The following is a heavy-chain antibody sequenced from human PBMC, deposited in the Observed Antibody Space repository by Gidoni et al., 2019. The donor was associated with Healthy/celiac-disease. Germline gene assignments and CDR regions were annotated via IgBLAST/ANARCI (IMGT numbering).Heavy chain of an antibody. CDR2: IRSKAYGGTT. V-gene: IGHV3-49*03. CDR1: GFTFGDYA. Sequence: EVQLVESGGGLVQPGRSLRLSCTASGFTFGDYAMSWFRQAPGKGLEWVGFIRSKAYGGTTEYAASVKGRFTISRDDSKSIAYLQMNSLKTEDTAVYYCTRDLLPDFWSGYPDYYYYYGMDVWGQGTTVTVSS. CDR3: TRDLLPDFWSGYPDYYYYYGMDV. J-gene: IGHJ6*02. D-gene: IGHD3-3*01.